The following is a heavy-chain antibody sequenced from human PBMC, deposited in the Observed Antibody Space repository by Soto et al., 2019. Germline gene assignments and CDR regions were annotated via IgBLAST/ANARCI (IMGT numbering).Heavy chain of an antibody. CDR2: RKVYSYTT. V-gene: IGHV3-72*01. J-gene: IGHJ5*02. D-gene: IGHD3-16*01. CDR3: VGESYYRLDL. CDR1: GFTFSDYH. Sequence: EVQLVESGGGLVQPGGSLRLSCAASGFTFSDYHMNWVRKAPGKGLEWVGRRKVYSYTTEYAASVKGRFAVSRDDSKNSVFLQLDSLKAEDTAVYYCVGESYYRLDLWGQGTLVAVSS.